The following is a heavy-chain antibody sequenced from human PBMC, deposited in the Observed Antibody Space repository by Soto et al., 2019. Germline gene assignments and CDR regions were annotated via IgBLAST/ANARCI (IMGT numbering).Heavy chain of an antibody. V-gene: IGHV3-11*01. CDR3: ARDQKWELYFYYYGMDV. D-gene: IGHD1-26*01. Sequence: PGGSLRLSCAASGFTFSDYYMSWIRQAPGKGLEWVSYISSSGSTIYYADSVKGRFTISRDNAKNSLYLQMNSLRAEDTAVYYCARDQKWELYFYYYGMDVWGQGTTVTVSS. CDR1: GFTFSDYY. J-gene: IGHJ6*02. CDR2: ISSSGSTI.